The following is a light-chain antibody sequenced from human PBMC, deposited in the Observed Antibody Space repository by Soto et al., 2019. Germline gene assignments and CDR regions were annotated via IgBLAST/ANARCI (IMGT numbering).Light chain of an antibody. CDR1: QSISSW. CDR3: QQYNSYCWT. Sequence: DIQMTQSPSTLSASVGDRVTITCRASQSISSWLAWYQQKPGKAPKLLIYKASSLESGVPSRFSGSGSGTAFTITISSLQPDDFAAYYCQQYNSYCWTFGQGTKVEIK. V-gene: IGKV1-5*03. J-gene: IGKJ1*01. CDR2: KAS.